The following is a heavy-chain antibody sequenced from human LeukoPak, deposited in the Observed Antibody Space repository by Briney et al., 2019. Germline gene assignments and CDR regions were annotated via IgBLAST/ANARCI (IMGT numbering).Heavy chain of an antibody. CDR3: ARLSGSGIYYNDY. CDR2: ISTSSVYI. V-gene: IGHV3-21*01. D-gene: IGHD3-10*01. Sequence: PGGSLRLSCAASGFTFSSYSMNWVRQAPGKGLDWVSSISTSSVYIFYADSVKGRFTISRDNAKNSLYLQMNSLRAEDTAVYYCARLSGSGIYYNDYWGQGTLVTVSS. CDR1: GFTFSSYS. J-gene: IGHJ4*02.